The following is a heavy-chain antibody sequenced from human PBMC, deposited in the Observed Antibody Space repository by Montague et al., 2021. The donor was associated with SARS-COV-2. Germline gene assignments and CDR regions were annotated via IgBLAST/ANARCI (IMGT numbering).Heavy chain of an antibody. Sequence: SETLSLTCTVSGGSISGYYWSWIRQSPGKGLELIGYIYYSGSTKYNPFLESRVTVSVDRSKNQVSLKLSSVTPADTAVYDCARLLRSCSNGVCRTYYYYAMDVWGQGTKVTVSS. CDR2: IYYSGST. CDR1: GGSISGYY. J-gene: IGHJ6*02. CDR3: ARLLRSCSNGVCRTYYYYAMDV. V-gene: IGHV4-59*01. D-gene: IGHD2-8*01.